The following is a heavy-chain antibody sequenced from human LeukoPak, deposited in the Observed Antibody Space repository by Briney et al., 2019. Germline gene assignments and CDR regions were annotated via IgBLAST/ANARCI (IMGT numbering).Heavy chain of an antibody. J-gene: IGHJ6*02. CDR2: IYYTGST. CDR1: GGSVNSGSYY. D-gene: IGHD2-15*01. CDR3: ARDTGLGYCSGGSCYGHFYYGMDV. V-gene: IGHV4-61*01. Sequence: SETLSLTCTVSGGSVNSGSYYWSWIRQPPGKGLEWIGYIYYTGSTNYNPSLKSRVSISVDTSKNQFSLNLSSVTAADTAVYYCARDTGLGYCSGGSCYGHFYYGMDVWGQGTTVTVSS.